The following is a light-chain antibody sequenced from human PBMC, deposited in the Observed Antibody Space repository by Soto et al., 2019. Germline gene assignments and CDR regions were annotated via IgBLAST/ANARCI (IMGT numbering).Light chain of an antibody. CDR2: GAS. J-gene: IGKJ1*01. CDR3: QQYNNWPRT. V-gene: IGKV3-15*01. Sequence: EILITQSPATLSVSPGERATISCRASQSVSSNLAWYQQKPGQAPRILIYGASTRDTGIPARFSGSGSGTEFTLTISSLQSEDFSVYYCQQYNNWPRTFGQGTKVDIK. CDR1: QSVSSN.